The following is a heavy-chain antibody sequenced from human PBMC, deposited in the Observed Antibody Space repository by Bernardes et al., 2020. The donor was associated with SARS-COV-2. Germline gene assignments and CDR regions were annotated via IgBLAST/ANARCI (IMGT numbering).Heavy chain of an antibody. CDR3: ARDPLFIAVAGTDYYYYYMDV. V-gene: IGHV3-30*04. D-gene: IGHD6-19*01. Sequence: GSLRLSCAASGFTFSSYAMHWVRQAPGKGLEWVAVISYDGSNKYYADSVKGRFTISRDNSKNTLYLQMNSLRAEDTAVYYCARDPLFIAVAGTDYYYYYMDVWGKGTTVTVSS. CDR2: ISYDGSNK. CDR1: GFTFSSYA. J-gene: IGHJ6*03.